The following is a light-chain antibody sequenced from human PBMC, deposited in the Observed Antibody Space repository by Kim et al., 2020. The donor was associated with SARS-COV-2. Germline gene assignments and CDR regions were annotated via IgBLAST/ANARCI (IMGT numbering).Light chain of an antibody. CDR2: DVT. CDR1: SWDVGAYPY. V-gene: IGLV2-11*01. CDR3: CSYAGNDTFV. J-gene: IGLJ1*01. Sequence: GQSATISCTGTSWDVGAYPYVSRYQHHPGKVPKLMIDDVTRRPSGVPDRFSGSKSGNTASLTISGLQTEYEADYYCCSYAGNDTFVFGTGTKVTVL.